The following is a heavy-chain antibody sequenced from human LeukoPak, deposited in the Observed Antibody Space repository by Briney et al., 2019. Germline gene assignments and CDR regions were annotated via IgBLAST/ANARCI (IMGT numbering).Heavy chain of an antibody. CDR1: GGSISSGGYS. V-gene: IGHV4-30-4*07. J-gene: IGHJ5*02. CDR2: IYYSGST. D-gene: IGHD3-10*01. CDR3: ARGVHTKLLWFGELLNWFDP. Sequence: SETLSLTCAVSGGSISSGGYSWSWIRQPPGKGLEWIGYIYYSGSTYCNPSLKSRVTISVDTSKNQFSLKLSSVTAADTAVYYCARGVHTKLLWFGELLNWFDPWGQGTLVTVSS.